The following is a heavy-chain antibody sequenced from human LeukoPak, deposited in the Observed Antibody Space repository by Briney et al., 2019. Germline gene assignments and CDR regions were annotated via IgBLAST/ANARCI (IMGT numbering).Heavy chain of an antibody. CDR1: GGTFSSYA. Sequence: ASVKVSCKASGGTFSSYAISWVRQAPGQGLEWMGWISPYNGNTNYVQKFQGRVTMTTDTSTSTAYMELRSLRSDDTAVYYCATMHRVEYYFDYWGQGTLVTVSS. V-gene: IGHV1-18*01. D-gene: IGHD5-24*01. CDR2: ISPYNGNT. J-gene: IGHJ4*02. CDR3: ATMHRVEYYFDY.